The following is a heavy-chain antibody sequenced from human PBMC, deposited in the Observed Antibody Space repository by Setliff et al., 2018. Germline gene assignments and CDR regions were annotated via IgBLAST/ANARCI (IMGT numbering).Heavy chain of an antibody. D-gene: IGHD3-16*01. Sequence: PSETLSLTCAVYGGSFSTYYWIWIRQPPGKGLEWIGEINHSRSTYYNPSLKSRVTISVDTSKNQFSLKLSSVTAADTAVYYCALDYGIDAFDIWGQGTMVTVSS. V-gene: IGHV4-34*09. CDR3: ALDYGIDAFDI. J-gene: IGHJ3*02. CDR2: INHSRST. CDR1: GGSFSTYY.